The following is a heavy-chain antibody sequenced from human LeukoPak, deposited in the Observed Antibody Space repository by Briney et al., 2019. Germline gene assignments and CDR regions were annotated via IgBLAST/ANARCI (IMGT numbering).Heavy chain of an antibody. CDR3: ARHVPRGYYYYGMDV. CDR1: GVSMSSYY. CDR2: IYYSGSYIYYNGDT. J-gene: IGHJ6*02. Sequence: SSETLSLTCTVSGVSMSSYYWSWIRQPPGKGLEWIGYIYYSGSYIYYNGDTNYNPSLRSRVTISVDTSKNQFSLKLSPVTAADTAVYYCARHVPRGYYYYGMDVWGQGTTVTVSS. V-gene: IGHV4-59*08.